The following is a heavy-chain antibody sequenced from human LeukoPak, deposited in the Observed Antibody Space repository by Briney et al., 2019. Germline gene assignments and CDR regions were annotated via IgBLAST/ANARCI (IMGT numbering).Heavy chain of an antibody. CDR3: ARSYDTNNRQRFDY. CDR1: GASIRSYY. J-gene: IGHJ4*02. Sequence: SENLSLTCTVSGASIRSYYWSWIRQPPGKGLEWIAYMYYTESPNYNPSRKSRVSMSGDSSRNQFSLKLNSVTAADTAVYYCARSYDTNNRQRFDYWGQGILVTVSP. CDR2: MYYTESP. V-gene: IGHV4-59*08. D-gene: IGHD3-22*01.